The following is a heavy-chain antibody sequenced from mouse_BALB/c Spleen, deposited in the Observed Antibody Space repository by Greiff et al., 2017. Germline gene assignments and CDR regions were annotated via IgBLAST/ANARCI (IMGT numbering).Heavy chain of an antibody. CDR1: GYTFTSYW. Sequence: QVQLKESGAELARPGASVKLSCKASGYTFTSYWMQWVKQRPGQGLEWIGAIYPGDGDTRYTQKFKGKATLTADKSSSTAYMQLSSLASEDSAVYYCARSDYRYDDYWGQGTTLTVSS. CDR2: IYPGDGDT. CDR3: ARSDYRYDDY. V-gene: IGHV1-87*01. D-gene: IGHD2-14*01. J-gene: IGHJ2*01.